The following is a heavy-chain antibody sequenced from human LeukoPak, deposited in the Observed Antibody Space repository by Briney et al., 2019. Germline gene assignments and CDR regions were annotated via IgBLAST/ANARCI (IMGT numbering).Heavy chain of an antibody. CDR3: AREKYGSRWYEGY. CDR2: ISSSSDT. J-gene: IGHJ4*02. V-gene: IGHV3-11*06. CDR1: GFTYSDYY. Sequence: PGGSLRLSCGASGFTYSDYYMSWIRQPPAKGLEWVSYISSSSDTNYADSVKGRFTISRDNAKNSLYLQMNSLRAGDTAVYYCAREKYGSRWYEGYWGQGTLVTVSS. D-gene: IGHD6-13*01.